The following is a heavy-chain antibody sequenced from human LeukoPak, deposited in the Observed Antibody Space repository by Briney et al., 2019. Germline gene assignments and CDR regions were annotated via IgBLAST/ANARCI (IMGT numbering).Heavy chain of an antibody. Sequence: GSLRLSRAAAGFTLSSYCMPWVRQAPGKGLEWVAFIRYGGSNKYYADSVKGRFTISRDNSKNTLYLQMNSLRAEDTAVYYCAKGTYYDFWSGYRSGDWFDPWGQGTLVTVSS. D-gene: IGHD3-3*01. CDR3: AKGTYYDFWSGYRSGDWFDP. CDR2: IRYGGSNK. CDR1: GFTLSSYC. V-gene: IGHV3-30*02. J-gene: IGHJ5*02.